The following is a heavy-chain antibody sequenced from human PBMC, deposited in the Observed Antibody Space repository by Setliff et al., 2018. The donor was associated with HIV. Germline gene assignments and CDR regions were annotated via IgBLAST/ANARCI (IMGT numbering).Heavy chain of an antibody. CDR1: GYSFSNYF. CDR2: IKPGTP. CDR3: ARDPTGPTCEDY. J-gene: IGHJ4*02. D-gene: IGHD1-1*01. V-gene: IGHV1-46*01. Sequence: ASVKVSCKTSGYSFSNYFIHWVRQAPGQGLEWMGMIKPGTPNIAQKCLGRVTMTGDTSTSTVYMELSSLRSEDTAVDYCARDPTGPTCEDYWGQGTLVTVSS.